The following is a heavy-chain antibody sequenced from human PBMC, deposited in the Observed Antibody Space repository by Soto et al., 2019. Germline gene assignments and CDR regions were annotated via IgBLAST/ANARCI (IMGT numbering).Heavy chain of an antibody. CDR1: GFTFDDYA. Sequence: EVQLVESGGGLVQPGRSLRLSCAASGFTFDDYAMHWVRQAPGKGLEWVSGTSWNSGSIGYADSVKGRFTISRDNAKNSLYLQMNSLRAEDTALYYCATLTADVDYWGQGTLVTVSS. CDR2: TSWNSGSI. J-gene: IGHJ4*02. V-gene: IGHV3-9*01. CDR3: ATLTADVDY. D-gene: IGHD2-21*02.